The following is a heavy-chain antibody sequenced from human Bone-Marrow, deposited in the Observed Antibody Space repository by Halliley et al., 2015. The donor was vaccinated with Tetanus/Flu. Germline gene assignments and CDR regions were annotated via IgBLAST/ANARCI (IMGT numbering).Heavy chain of an antibody. CDR3: ARLDSSNFCFDY. D-gene: IGHD4-4*01. V-gene: IGHV4-39*01. CDR1: GGSITNSGYY. Sequence: LRLSCTVSGGSITNSGYYWGWIRQPPGKGLEWIGNLYYLGNTYYNPSLKSRVTISVDTSRNQFPLKLNSVSAADTAVYYCARLDSSNFCFDYWGQGTLVTVSS. CDR2: LYYLGNT. J-gene: IGHJ4*02.